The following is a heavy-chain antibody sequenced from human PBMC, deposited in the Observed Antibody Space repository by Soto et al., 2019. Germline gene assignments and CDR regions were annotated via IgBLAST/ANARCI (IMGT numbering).Heavy chain of an antibody. CDR2: ISSNGGST. CDR3: ARDYCSGGSCPPYYFDY. CDR1: GFTFSSYA. V-gene: IGHV3-64*01. Sequence: GGSLRLSCAASGFTFSSYAMHWVRQAPGKGLEYVSAISSNGGSTYYANSVKGRFTISRDNSKNTLYLQMGSLRAEDMAVYYCARDYCSGGSCPPYYFDYWGQGTLVTVSS. J-gene: IGHJ4*02. D-gene: IGHD2-15*01.